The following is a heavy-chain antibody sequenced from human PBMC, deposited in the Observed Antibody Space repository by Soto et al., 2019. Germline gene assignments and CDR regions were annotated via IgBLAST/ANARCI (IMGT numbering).Heavy chain of an antibody. J-gene: IGHJ4*02. Sequence: SETLSLTCTVSGGSISSSSYYWGWIRQPPGKGLEWIGSIYYSGSTYYNPSLKSRVTISVDTSKNQFSLKLSSVTAADTAVYYCARQGIVVVPAAIFFDYRGQGTLVTLSS. CDR3: ARQGIVVVPAAIFFDY. CDR1: GGSISSSSYY. V-gene: IGHV4-39*01. CDR2: IYYSGST. D-gene: IGHD2-2*02.